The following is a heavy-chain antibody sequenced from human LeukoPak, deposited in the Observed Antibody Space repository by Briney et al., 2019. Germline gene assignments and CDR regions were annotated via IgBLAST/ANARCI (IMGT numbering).Heavy chain of an antibody. CDR1: GFNFYRFT. CDR2: ISWNSGSI. J-gene: IGHJ4*02. CDR3: AKNRRRGYFGSGSNFDY. Sequence: GGSLRLSCTASGFNFYRFTMHWVRQSPGKGLEWVSGISWNSGSIAYADSVKGRFTTSRDNAKNSLYLQMNSLRAEDMAFYYCAKNRRRGYFGSGSNFDYWGQGTLVTVSS. V-gene: IGHV3-9*03. D-gene: IGHD3-10*01.